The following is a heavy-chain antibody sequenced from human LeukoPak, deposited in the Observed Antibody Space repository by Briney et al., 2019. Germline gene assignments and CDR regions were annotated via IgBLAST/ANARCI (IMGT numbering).Heavy chain of an antibody. CDR1: GFTFSSYA. D-gene: IGHD3-10*01. J-gene: IGHJ6*02. Sequence: GGSLRLSCAASGFTFSSYAMSWVRQAPGKGLEWVSAIGGSGGSTYYADSVKGRFTISRDNSKNTLYLQMNSLRAEDTAVYYCAKHSLGFGELFDYYYYGMDVWGQGTTVTVSS. CDR3: AKHSLGFGELFDYYYYGMDV. V-gene: IGHV3-23*01. CDR2: IGGSGGST.